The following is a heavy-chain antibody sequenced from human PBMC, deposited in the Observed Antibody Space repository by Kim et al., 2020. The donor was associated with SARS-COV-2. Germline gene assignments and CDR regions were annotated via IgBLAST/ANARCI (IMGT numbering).Heavy chain of an antibody. CDR2: IRSKAYGGTT. CDR3: IKWQLEGYYYYGMDV. J-gene: IGHJ6*01. D-gene: IGHD6-13*01. V-gene: IGHV3-49*03. CDR1: GFTFGDYA. Sequence: GGSLRLSCTASGFTFGDYAMSWFRQAPGKGLEWVGSIRSKAYGGTTEYAASVKGRFTISRDDSKSIGYLQMNSLKTEGTAVYYCIKWQLEGYYYYGMDVWGQGTTVTVSS.